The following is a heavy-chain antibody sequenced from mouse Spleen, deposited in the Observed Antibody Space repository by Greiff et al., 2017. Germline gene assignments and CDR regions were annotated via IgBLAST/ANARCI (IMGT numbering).Heavy chain of an antibody. CDR1: GYTFTDYY. CDR3: ARSREGDY. D-gene: IGHD3-3*01. CDR2: INPNNGGT. J-gene: IGHJ2*01. Sequence: EVQLQQSGPELVKPGASVKISCKASGYTFTDYYMNWVKQSHGKSLEWIGDINPNNGGTSYNQKFKGKATLTVDKSSSTAYMELRSLTSEDSAVYYCARSREGDYWGQGTTLTVSS. V-gene: IGHV1-26*01.